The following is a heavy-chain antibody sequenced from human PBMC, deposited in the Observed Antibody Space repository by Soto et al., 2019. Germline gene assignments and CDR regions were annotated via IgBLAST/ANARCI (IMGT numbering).Heavy chain of an antibody. J-gene: IGHJ4*02. CDR3: ARDTRLLHTESLDY. D-gene: IGHD3-22*01. CDR2: ISYDGSNK. CDR1: GFTFSSYA. Sequence: GGSLRLSCAASGFTFSSYAMHWVRQAPGKGLEWVAVISYDGSNKYYADSVKGRFTISRDNSKNTLYLQMNSLRAEDTAVYYCARDTRLLHTESLDYWGQGTLVTV. V-gene: IGHV3-30-3*01.